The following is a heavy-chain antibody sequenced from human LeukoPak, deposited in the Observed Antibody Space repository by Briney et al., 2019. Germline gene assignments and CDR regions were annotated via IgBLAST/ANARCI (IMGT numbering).Heavy chain of an antibody. CDR1: GFTFSSYS. CDR2: ISSSSSYI. CDR3: ARDLGSWYHDAFDI. V-gene: IGHV3-21*01. J-gene: IGHJ3*02. Sequence: GGSLRLSCAASGFTFSSYSMNWVRQAPGKGLECVSSISSSSSYIYYADSVKSRFTISRDNAKNSLYLQMNSLRAEDTAVHYCARDLGSWYHDAFDIWGQGTMVTVSS. D-gene: IGHD6-13*01.